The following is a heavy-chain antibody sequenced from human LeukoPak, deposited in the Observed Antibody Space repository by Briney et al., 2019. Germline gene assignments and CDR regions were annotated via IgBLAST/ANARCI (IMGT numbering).Heavy chain of an antibody. CDR2: IYYSGST. J-gene: IGHJ5*02. D-gene: IGHD2-2*02. Sequence: PSETLSLTCTVSGGSISSYYWSWIRQPPGKGLEWIGYIYYSGSTNYNPSLKSRVTISVDTSKNQFSLKLSSVTAADTAVYYCARDQRRRYCSSTSCYIWFDPWGQGTLVTFSS. CDR3: ARDQRRRYCSSTSCYIWFDP. CDR1: GGSISSYY. V-gene: IGHV4-59*01.